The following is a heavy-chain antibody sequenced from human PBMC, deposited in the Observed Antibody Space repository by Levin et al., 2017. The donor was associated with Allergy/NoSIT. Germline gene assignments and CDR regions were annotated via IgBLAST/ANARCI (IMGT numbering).Heavy chain of an antibody. J-gene: IGHJ4*02. CDR2: INPNSGGT. CDR1: GYTFTGYY. D-gene: IGHD5-18*01. V-gene: IGHV1-2*02. Sequence: AGESLKISCKASGYTFTGYYMHWVRQAPGQGLEWMGWINPNSGGTNYAQKFQGRVTMTRDTSISTAYMELSRLRSDDTAVYYCARGRGYNIDYWGQGTLVTVSS. CDR3: ARGRGYNIDY.